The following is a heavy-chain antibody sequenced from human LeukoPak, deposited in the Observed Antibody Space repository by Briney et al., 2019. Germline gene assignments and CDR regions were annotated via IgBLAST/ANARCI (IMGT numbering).Heavy chain of an antibody. V-gene: IGHV3-48*01. J-gene: IGHJ4*02. Sequence: PGGSLRLSCVASGFTFSSYSMNWVRLAPGRGLEWISYISSSASTIFYADSVKGRVTISRDSAKNSLYLQMNSLRAEDTAVYYCARGKPYSSSWYSNFDYWGQGTLVTVSS. CDR2: ISSSASTI. CDR1: GFTFSSYS. D-gene: IGHD6-13*01. CDR3: ARGKPYSSSWYSNFDY.